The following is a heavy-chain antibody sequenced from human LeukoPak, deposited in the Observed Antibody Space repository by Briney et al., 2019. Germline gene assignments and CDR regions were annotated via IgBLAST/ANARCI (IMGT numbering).Heavy chain of an antibody. J-gene: IGHJ5*02. Sequence: GASVKVSCKASGGTFSSYAISWARQAPGQGLEWMVGIIPIFGTANYAQKFQGRLTITADESTSTAYMELSSLRSEDTAVYYCARTGLSTIFGVVEGWFDPWGQGTLVTVSS. CDR2: IIPIFGTA. CDR1: GGTFSSYA. V-gene: IGHV1-69*13. D-gene: IGHD3-3*01. CDR3: ARTGLSTIFGVVEGWFDP.